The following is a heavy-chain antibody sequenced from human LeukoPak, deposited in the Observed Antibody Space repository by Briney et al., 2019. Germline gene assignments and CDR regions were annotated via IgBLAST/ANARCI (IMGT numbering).Heavy chain of an antibody. J-gene: IGHJ4*02. V-gene: IGHV4-34*01. D-gene: IGHD2-2*01. CDR2: INHSGST. Sequence: PSETLSLTCAVSGGSFSGYYWSWIRQPPGKGLEWIGEINHSGSTNYNPSLKSRVTISVDTSKNQFSLKLSSVTAADTAVYYCARGREVVVPAAYDYWGQGTLVTVSS. CDR1: GGSFSGYY. CDR3: ARGREVVVPAAYDY.